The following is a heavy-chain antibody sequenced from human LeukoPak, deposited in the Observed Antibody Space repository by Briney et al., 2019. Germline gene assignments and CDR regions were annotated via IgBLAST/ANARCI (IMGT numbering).Heavy chain of an antibody. CDR2: IYYSGST. D-gene: IGHD6-19*01. Sequence: SETLSLTCTVSGGSVSSGSYYWSWIRQPPGKGLEWIGCIYYSGSTNYNPSLKSRVTISVDTSKNQFSLKLSSVTAADTAVYYCATDLAVAGTINDYWGQGTLVTVSS. J-gene: IGHJ4*02. CDR1: GGSVSSGSYY. V-gene: IGHV4-61*01. CDR3: ATDLAVAGTINDY.